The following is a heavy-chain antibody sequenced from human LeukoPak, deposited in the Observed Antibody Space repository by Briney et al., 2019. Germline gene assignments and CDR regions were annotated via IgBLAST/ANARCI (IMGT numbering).Heavy chain of an antibody. CDR3: RGYSSGWYYYYYYMDV. D-gene: IGHD6-19*01. CDR1: GFTFSSYG. Sequence: GGSLRLSCAASGFTFSSYGMSWVRQAPGKGLEWVANIKQDGSEKYYVDSVKGRFTISRDNAKNSLYLQMNSLRAEDTAVYYCRGYSSGWYYYYYYMDVWGKGTTVTISS. V-gene: IGHV3-7*01. J-gene: IGHJ6*03. CDR2: IKQDGSEK.